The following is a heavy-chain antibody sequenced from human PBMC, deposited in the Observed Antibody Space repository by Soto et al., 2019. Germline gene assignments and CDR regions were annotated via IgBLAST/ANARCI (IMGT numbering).Heavy chain of an antibody. D-gene: IGHD2-2*01. CDR1: GFTFSSYA. J-gene: IGHJ6*02. CDR2: ISYDGSNK. V-gene: IGHV3-30-3*01. CDR3: ARGGVSTSCYGCLGMDV. Sequence: QVQLVESGGGVVQPGRSLRLSCAASGFTFSSYAMHWVRQAPGKGLEWVAVISYDGSNKYYADSVKGRFTISRDNSKTTLYLQMNSLRAEDTAVYYCARGGVSTSCYGCLGMDVWGQGTTVTVSS.